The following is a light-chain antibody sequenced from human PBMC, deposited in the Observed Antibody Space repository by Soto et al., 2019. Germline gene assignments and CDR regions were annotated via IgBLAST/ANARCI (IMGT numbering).Light chain of an antibody. CDR2: ENN. CDR1: SSNIGNNY. CDR3: GTWDSSLSAV. J-gene: IGLJ7*01. V-gene: IGLV1-51*02. Sequence: QSVLTQPPSVSAAPGQKVTISCYGSSSNIGNNYVSWYQQLPGTAPKLLIYENNKRPSGIPDRFSGSKSGTSATLGITGLQTGDEADYYCGTWDSSLSAVFGGGTQLTVL.